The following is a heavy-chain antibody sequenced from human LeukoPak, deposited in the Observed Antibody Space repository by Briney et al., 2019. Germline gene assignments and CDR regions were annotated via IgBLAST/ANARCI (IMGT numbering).Heavy chain of an antibody. V-gene: IGHV3-66*01. CDR2: IYSGGTT. D-gene: IGHD2-2*02. CDR1: GFTVTNNY. J-gene: IGHJ4*02. Sequence: GGSLRLSCAASGFTVTNNYMSWVRQVPGKGLEWVAVIYSGGTTDYADSVKGRFTISRDTSKNMLYFQMNSLRAEDTAVYYCVRERSGYASSAIDFWGQGTQVTVSS. CDR3: VRERSGYASSAIDF.